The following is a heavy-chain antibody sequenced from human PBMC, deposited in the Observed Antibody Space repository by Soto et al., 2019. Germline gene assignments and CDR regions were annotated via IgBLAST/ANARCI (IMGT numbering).Heavy chain of an antibody. D-gene: IGHD5-18*01. CDR1: GGSIGSAAYY. CDR3: AREYTYGSNCFDC. J-gene: IGHJ4*02. Sequence: QVQLQESGPGLVKPSQTLSLTCTVSGGSIGSAAYYWSWIRQHPGEGLEWIGYISHSGSTYYNPSLKSRVIISVDTSKNPFSLSLTSVTAADTAVYYCAREYTYGSNCFDCWGQGALVTVSS. V-gene: IGHV4-31*03. CDR2: ISHSGST.